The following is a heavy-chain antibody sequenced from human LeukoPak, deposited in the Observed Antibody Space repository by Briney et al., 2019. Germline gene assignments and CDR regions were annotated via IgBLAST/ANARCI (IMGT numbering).Heavy chain of an antibody. CDR1: GFTFSSFW. V-gene: IGHV3-74*01. CDR2: INSDGSST. Sequence: GGSLRLSCAASGFTFSSFWMHWVRQVSGKGLVWVSRINSDGSSTTYADSVKGRFTISRDNAKNTLYLQMNSLRAEDTAVYYCARELRVAVAGYFDYWGQGTLVTVSS. CDR3: ARELRVAVAGYFDY. J-gene: IGHJ4*02. D-gene: IGHD6-19*01.